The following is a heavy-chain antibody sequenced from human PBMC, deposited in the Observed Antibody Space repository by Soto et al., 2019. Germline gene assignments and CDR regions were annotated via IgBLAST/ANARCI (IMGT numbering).Heavy chain of an antibody. CDR2: IIPIFGTA. J-gene: IGHJ4*02. CDR1: GGTFSSYA. V-gene: IGHV1-69*06. CDR3: ALRPHRLLPMNYFDY. D-gene: IGHD3-22*01. Sequence: QVQLVQSGAEVKKPGSSVKVSCKASGGTFSSYAISWVRQAPGQGLEWMGGIIPIFGTANYAQKFQGRVTITADKSTSTAYMELSSLRSEDAAVYYCALRPHRLLPMNYFDYWGQGTLVTVSS.